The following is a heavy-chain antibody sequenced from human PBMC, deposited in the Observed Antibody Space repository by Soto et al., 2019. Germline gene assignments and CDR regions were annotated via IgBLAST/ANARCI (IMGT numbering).Heavy chain of an antibody. Sequence: SETLSLTCTVSGGSISSCGYYWCWFRPHPGKGLEWIGYFYYSGSTYYNPSRKSRVTRSVDTSKNQFSRKLSSVTAADTAVYYCARVSPVRDYDDSSGYYYPIFDYWGQGTLVTVSS. CDR2: FYYSGST. CDR3: ARVSPVRDYDDSSGYYYPIFDY. CDR1: GGSISSCGYY. V-gene: IGHV4-31*02. D-gene: IGHD3-22*01. J-gene: IGHJ4*02.